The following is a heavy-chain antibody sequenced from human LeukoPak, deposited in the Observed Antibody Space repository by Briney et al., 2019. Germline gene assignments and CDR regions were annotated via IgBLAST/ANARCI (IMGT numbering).Heavy chain of an antibody. D-gene: IGHD5-18*01. CDR3: ASGYSYGKERY. CDR1: GGSFSGYY. CDR2: INHSGST. J-gene: IGHJ4*02. V-gene: IGHV4-34*01. Sequence: SETLSLTCAVYGGSFSGYYWSWIRQPPGKGLEWIGEINHSGSTNYNPSLKSRVTISVDTSKNQFSLKLSSVTAADTAVYYCASGYSYGKERYWGQGTLVTVSS.